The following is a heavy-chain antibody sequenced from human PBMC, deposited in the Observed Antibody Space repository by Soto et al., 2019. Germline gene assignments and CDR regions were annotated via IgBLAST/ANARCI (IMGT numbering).Heavy chain of an antibody. CDR1: GCSISSSSYY. J-gene: IGHJ4*02. CDR3: ATFYGEYVAY. D-gene: IGHD4-17*01. V-gene: IGHV4-39*01. Sequence: SETLSLTCTFSGCSISSSSYYWGWIRQPPGKGLEWIGSIYYSGSTFYNPSLKSRVTISVDTSKNQFSLKLSSVTAADTAVYYCATFYGEYVAYWGQGTLVTVS. CDR2: IYYSGST.